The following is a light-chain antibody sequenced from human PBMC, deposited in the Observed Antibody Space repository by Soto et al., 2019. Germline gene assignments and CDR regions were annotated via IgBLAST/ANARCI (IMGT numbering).Light chain of an antibody. CDR1: ETIASY. Sequence: DIQMTQSPSSLSASVGDRVTITCRASETIASYLNWYQQRPGKAPKLLIYAASSLQSGVHSRFGGRGSGTDFTLTITSLQPEDFATYYCQQTYNPPRTFGQGTRL. CDR3: QQTYNPPRT. V-gene: IGKV1-39*01. J-gene: IGKJ1*01. CDR2: AAS.